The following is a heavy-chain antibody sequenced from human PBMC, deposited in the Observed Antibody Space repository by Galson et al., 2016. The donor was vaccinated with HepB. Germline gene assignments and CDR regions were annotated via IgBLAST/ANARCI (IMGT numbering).Heavy chain of an antibody. Sequence: SETLSLTCTVSGGYISSYYWTWIRQPPGKGLEWIGCIYYGGATSYNPSLKSRVTISADTSKNQVSLKMTSVTAADTAVYYCARGMGYCSRGRCQNWFDPWGQGAPVTVSS. CDR3: ARGMGYCSRGRCQNWFDP. V-gene: IGHV4-59*12. J-gene: IGHJ5*02. CDR1: GGYISSYY. CDR2: IYYGGAT. D-gene: IGHD2-15*01.